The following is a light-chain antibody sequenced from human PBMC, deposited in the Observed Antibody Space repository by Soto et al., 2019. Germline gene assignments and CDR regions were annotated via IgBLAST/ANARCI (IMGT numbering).Light chain of an antibody. CDR1: QSVDKNY. J-gene: IGKJ4*01. CDR3: QQYAHEPLT. V-gene: IGKV3-20*01. Sequence: IVLPQSPGNLSLSPGEGATLSCRASQSVDKNYLAWYRQKPGQRPRLLIYDASRRATGTPDRFSGSGSETDFTLTISRLEPEDFAVFYCQQYAHEPLTFGGGTNMEIK. CDR2: DAS.